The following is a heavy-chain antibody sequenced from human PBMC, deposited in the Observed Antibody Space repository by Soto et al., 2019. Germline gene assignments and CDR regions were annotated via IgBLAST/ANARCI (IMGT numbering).Heavy chain of an antibody. D-gene: IGHD4-17*01. J-gene: IGHJ3*01. Sequence: QVQLVQSGAEVKKPVSSVKVSCKASGGSFSSSAINWLRQAPGQGPEWMGNILPFFGTADYAQKFQGRVTITADESTSTAYMELRSLRSEDTAVYYCARGHEYGGNSDDFDLWGQGTVVTVSS. CDR1: GGSFSSSA. CDR3: ARGHEYGGNSDDFDL. V-gene: IGHV1-69*15. CDR2: ILPFFGTA.